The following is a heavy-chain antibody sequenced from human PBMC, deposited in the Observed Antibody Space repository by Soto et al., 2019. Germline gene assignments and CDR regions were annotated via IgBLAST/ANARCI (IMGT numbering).Heavy chain of an antibody. Sequence: ASVKVSCKASGYTFTSFAMHWVRQAPGQRLEWMGWINAGNGNTNYAQKLQGRVTMTTDTSTSTAYMELRSPRSDDTAVYYCAIKNIWGQGPMVTVS. CDR2: INAGNGNT. V-gene: IGHV1-3*01. J-gene: IGHJ3*02. CDR3: AIKNI. CDR1: GYTFTSFA.